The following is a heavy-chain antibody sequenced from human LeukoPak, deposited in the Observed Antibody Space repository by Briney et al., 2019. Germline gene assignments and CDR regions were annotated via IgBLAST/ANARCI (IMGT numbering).Heavy chain of an antibody. V-gene: IGHV4-61*01. CDR1: GGSVSSSIYH. CDR2: TYNGGST. D-gene: IGHD2-21*02. CDR3: ATSQCGSDCYLAGDY. J-gene: IGHJ4*02. Sequence: SETLSLTCTVSGGSVSSSIYHWFWIRQPPGKGLEWIGFTYNGGSTYYNPSLKSRVTISVDMAKNQFSLNLNSVTAADTAVYYCATSQCGSDCYLAGDYWGQGTLVTVSS.